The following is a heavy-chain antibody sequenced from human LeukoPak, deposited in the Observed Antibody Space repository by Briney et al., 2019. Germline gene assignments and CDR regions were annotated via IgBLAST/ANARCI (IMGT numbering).Heavy chain of an antibody. CDR1: GGSISSYY. CDR3: ARTEWLFNAFDI. D-gene: IGHD3-3*01. V-gene: IGHV4-4*09. Sequence: SETLSLTCTVSGGSISSYYWSWIRQPPGKGLEWIGYTHTSGSTNYNPSLKSRLTISVDSSKKQFSLKLSSVTAADTAVYYCARTEWLFNAFDIWCLGTMVTVSS. J-gene: IGHJ3*02. CDR2: THTSGST.